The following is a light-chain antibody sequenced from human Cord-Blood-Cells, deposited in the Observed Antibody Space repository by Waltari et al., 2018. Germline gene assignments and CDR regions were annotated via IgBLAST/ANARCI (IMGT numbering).Light chain of an antibody. J-gene: IGLJ2*01. V-gene: IGLV2-23*01. CDR2: EGS. CDR1: SSDVGSYNL. CDR3: CSYAGSSNVV. Sequence: QSALTQPASVSGSPGQSITISCTGTSSDVGSYNLVSWYQQHPGKAPKLRIYEGSKRPSGVSNRFSGSKSGNTDSLTISGLQAEDEADYYCCSYAGSSNVVFGGGTKLTVL.